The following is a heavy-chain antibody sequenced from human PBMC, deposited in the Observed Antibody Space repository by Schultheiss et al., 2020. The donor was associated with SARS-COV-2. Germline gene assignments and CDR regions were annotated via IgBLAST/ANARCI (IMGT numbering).Heavy chain of an antibody. J-gene: IGHJ6*02. D-gene: IGHD6-13*01. CDR3: ARQVGYGSSWATYYYYGMDV. Sequence: SQTLSLTCTVSGGSISSYYWSWIRQPPGKGLEWIGYIYYSGSTNYNPSLKSRVTISVDTSKNQFSLKLSSVTAADTAVYYCARQVGYGSSWATYYYYGMDVWGQGTTVTVSS. V-gene: IGHV4-59*01. CDR1: GGSISSYY. CDR2: IYYSGST.